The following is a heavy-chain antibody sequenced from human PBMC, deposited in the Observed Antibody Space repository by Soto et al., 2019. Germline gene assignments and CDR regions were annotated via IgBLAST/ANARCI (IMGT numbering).Heavy chain of an antibody. Sequence: GESLKISWKGSGYNFTSYWISWVRQMPGKGLEWMWRIDPSDSYTNYSPSFQGHVTISADKSISTAYLQWSSLKASDTAMYYCARYITRGYYYYGMDVWGQGTTVTVSS. J-gene: IGHJ6*02. D-gene: IGHD1-20*01. V-gene: IGHV5-10-1*01. CDR3: ARYITRGYYYYGMDV. CDR1: GYNFTSYW. CDR2: IDPSDSYT.